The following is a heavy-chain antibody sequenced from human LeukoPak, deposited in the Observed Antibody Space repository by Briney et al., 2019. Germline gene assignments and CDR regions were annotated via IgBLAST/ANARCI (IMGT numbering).Heavy chain of an antibody. V-gene: IGHV3-30-3*01. D-gene: IGHD1-14*01. J-gene: IGHJ5*02. CDR3: ARDQPGTYTLSGA. CDR1: GFAFSSYA. CDR2: ISYDGSSI. Sequence: GGSLRLSCAASGFAFSSYAMHWVRQAPGKGLEGVAFISYDGSSIYYADSVKGRFTISRDNSKNTLYLQMNSLRAEDTAVYFCARDQPGTYTLSGAWGQGTLVTVSS.